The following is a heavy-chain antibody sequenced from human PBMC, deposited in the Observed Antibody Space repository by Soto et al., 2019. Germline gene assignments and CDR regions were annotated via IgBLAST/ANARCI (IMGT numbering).Heavy chain of an antibody. D-gene: IGHD1-26*01. CDR1: GFTFSDYY. CDR3: ARVGSSPCSHGPVGS. J-gene: IGHJ5*02. V-gene: IGHV3-11*01. Sequence: GGSLRLSCAASGFTFSDYYMSWIRQAPGKGLEGVSYISSSGSSRYYDASLKGRFTISRDNAKNILYLQMNSLRAADTAVYYCARVGSSPCSHGPVGSWGPGTLVTVSS. CDR2: ISSSGSSR.